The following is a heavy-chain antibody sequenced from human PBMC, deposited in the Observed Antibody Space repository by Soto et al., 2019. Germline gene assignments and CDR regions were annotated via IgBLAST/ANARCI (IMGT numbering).Heavy chain of an antibody. D-gene: IGHD4-17*01. J-gene: IGHJ6*02. V-gene: IGHV1-46*01. Sequence: ASVKVSCKASGYTFTSYYMHWVRQAPGQGLEWMGIINPSGGSTSYAQKFQGRVTMTRDTSTSTVYMELSSLRSEDTAVYYCVRDSPYTVTTYYYYYGMDVWGQGTTVTVSS. CDR2: INPSGGST. CDR1: GYTFTSYY. CDR3: VRDSPYTVTTYYYYYGMDV.